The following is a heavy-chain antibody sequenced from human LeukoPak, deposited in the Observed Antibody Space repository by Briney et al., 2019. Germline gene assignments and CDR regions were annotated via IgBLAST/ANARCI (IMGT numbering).Heavy chain of an antibody. Sequence: ASVEVSCKASGYTFTSYYMHWVRQAPGQGLEWMGIINPSGGSTSYAQKFQGRVTMTRDTSTSTVYMELSSLRSEDTAVYYCARVANVGAPFDYWGQGTLVTVSS. D-gene: IGHD1-26*01. CDR1: GYTFTSYY. J-gene: IGHJ4*02. CDR3: ARVANVGAPFDY. V-gene: IGHV1-46*01. CDR2: INPSGGST.